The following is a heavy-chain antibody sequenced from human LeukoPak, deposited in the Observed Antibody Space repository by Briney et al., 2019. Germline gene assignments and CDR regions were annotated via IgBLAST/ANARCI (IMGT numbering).Heavy chain of an antibody. D-gene: IGHD6-13*01. J-gene: IGHJ1*01. Sequence: GGSLRLSCAASGFTFTSYSMNWDRQAPGKGLEWVSTISGGGGSTYYADSVKGRFTISRDNAKNSLYLQMNSLRAEDTAVYYCAREDSSSWSPRPEYFQHWGQGTLVTVSS. CDR3: AREDSSSWSPRPEYFQH. CDR1: GFTFTSYS. V-gene: IGHV3-21*01. CDR2: ISGGGGST.